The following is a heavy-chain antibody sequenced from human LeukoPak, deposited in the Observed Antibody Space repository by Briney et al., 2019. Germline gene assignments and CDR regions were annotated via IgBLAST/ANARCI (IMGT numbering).Heavy chain of an antibody. V-gene: IGHV3-21*01. D-gene: IGHD6-19*01. Sequence: PGGSLRLSCAASGFTFSSYSMNWVRQAPGKGLEWVSSISSSSSYIYYADSVKGRFTISRDNAKNSLYLQMNSLRAEDTAVYYCATPGIAVAGTAVAFDIWGQGTMVTVSS. CDR2: ISSSSSYI. CDR1: GFTFSSYS. CDR3: ATPGIAVAGTAVAFDI. J-gene: IGHJ3*02.